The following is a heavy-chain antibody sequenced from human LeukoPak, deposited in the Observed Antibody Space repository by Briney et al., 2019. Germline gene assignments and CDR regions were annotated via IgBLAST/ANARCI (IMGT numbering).Heavy chain of an antibody. V-gene: IGHV4-34*01. Sequence: SETLSLTCAVYGGSFSGYYWSWIRQPPGKGLEWIGEINHSGSTNYNPSLKSRVTISVDTSKNQFSLKLSSVTAADTAVYYCARDSGILDYWGQGTLVTVSS. J-gene: IGHJ4*02. CDR2: INHSGST. CDR3: ARDSGILDY. D-gene: IGHD1-14*01. CDR1: GGSFSGYY.